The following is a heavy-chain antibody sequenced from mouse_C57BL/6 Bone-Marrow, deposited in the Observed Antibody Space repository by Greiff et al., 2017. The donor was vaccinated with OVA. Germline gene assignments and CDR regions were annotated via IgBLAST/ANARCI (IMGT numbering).Heavy chain of an antibody. CDR2: IGPGSGST. D-gene: IGHD2-5*01. CDR3: ARSLYYSNYPYYAMDY. V-gene: IGHV1-77*01. CDR1: GYTFTDYY. J-gene: IGHJ4*01. Sequence: QVQLQQSGAELVKPGASVKISCKASGYTFTDYYINWVKQRPGQGLEWIGKIGPGSGSTYYNEKFKGKATLTADKSSSTAYMQLSSLTYEDSAVYYCARSLYYSNYPYYAMDYWGQGTSVTVSS.